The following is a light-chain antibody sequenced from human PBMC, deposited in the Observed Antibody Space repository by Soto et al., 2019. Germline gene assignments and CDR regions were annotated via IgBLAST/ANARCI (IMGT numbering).Light chain of an antibody. V-gene: IGLV2-8*01. Sequence: QSVLTQPPSASGSPGQSVTISCTGTSSDVGGYNYVSWYQQHPGKAPKLMIYGVTKRPSGVPDRFSGSKSGNTASLTVSGLQAEDEADYYCTSYAGRNNLGVFGTGTKVTVL. CDR1: SSDVGGYNY. CDR3: TSYAGRNNLGV. CDR2: GVT. J-gene: IGLJ1*01.